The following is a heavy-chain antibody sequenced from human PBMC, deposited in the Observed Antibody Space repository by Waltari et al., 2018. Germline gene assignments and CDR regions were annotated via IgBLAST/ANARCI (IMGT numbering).Heavy chain of an antibody. CDR3: ARGITGTTGDYFDY. CDR1: GYTFTGYY. D-gene: IGHD1-7*01. J-gene: IGHJ4*02. CDR2: INPNSGGT. V-gene: IGHV1-2*02. Sequence: VQVVQSGAEAKRPGASLKVSCKASGYTFTGYYMHWVRQAPGQGLEWMGWINPNSGGTNYAQKFQGRVTMTRDTSISTAYMELSRLRSDDTAVYYCARGITGTTGDYFDYWGQGTLVTVSS.